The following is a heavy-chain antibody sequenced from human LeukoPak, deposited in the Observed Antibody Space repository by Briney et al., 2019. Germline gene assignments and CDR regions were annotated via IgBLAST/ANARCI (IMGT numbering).Heavy chain of an antibody. D-gene: IGHD6-13*01. CDR3: ATNPGAAGNDY. Sequence: SETLSLTCAVYGGSFSGYYWSWIRQPPGKGLEWIGEINHSGSTNYNPSLKSRVTISVDTSKNQFSLKLSSVTAADTAVYYCATNPGAAGNDYWGQGTLVTVSS. V-gene: IGHV4-34*01. CDR1: GGSFSGYY. J-gene: IGHJ4*02. CDR2: INHSGST.